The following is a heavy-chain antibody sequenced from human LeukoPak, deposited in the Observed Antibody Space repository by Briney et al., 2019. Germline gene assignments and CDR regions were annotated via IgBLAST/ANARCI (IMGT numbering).Heavy chain of an antibody. D-gene: IGHD3-10*01. V-gene: IGHV4-34*01. CDR3: ARVGLLWFGELSNYYYGMDV. J-gene: IGHJ6*02. CDR1: GGSFSGYY. Sequence: SETLSLTCAVSGGSFSGYYWSWIRQPPGKGLEWIGEINHSGSTNYNPSLKSRVTISVDTSKNQFSLKLSSVTAADTAVYYCARVGLLWFGELSNYYYGMDVWGQGTTVTVSS. CDR2: INHSGST.